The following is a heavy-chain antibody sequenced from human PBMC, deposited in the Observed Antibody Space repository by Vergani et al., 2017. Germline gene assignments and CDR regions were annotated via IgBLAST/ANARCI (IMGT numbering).Heavy chain of an antibody. Sequence: QLQLQESGPGLVKPSETLSLTCTVSGGSISSSSYYWGWIRQPPGKGLEWIGSIYYSGSTYYNPSLKGRFTITRDNAKNSLYLQMNSLRAEDTAVFYCARDSQPYCSGGSCYSGFDYWGQGTLVTVSS. J-gene: IGHJ4*02. D-gene: IGHD2-15*01. CDR2: IYYSGST. V-gene: IGHV4-39*02. CDR1: GGSISSSSYY. CDR3: ARDSQPYCSGGSCYSGFDY.